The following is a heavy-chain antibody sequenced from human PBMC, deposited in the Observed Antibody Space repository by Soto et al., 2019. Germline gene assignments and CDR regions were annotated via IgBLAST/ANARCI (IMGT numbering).Heavy chain of an antibody. Sequence: GASVKVSCKASGGTFSIYAIIWVRQAPGQGLEWMGGIIPIFGTANYAQKFQGRVTITAGKSTSTAYMELSSLRSEDTAVYYCARGLSDILTGKGYYYYGMDVWGQGTTVTVSS. J-gene: IGHJ6*02. CDR1: GGTFSIYA. CDR2: IIPIFGTA. V-gene: IGHV1-69*06. CDR3: ARGLSDILTGKGYYYYGMDV. D-gene: IGHD3-9*01.